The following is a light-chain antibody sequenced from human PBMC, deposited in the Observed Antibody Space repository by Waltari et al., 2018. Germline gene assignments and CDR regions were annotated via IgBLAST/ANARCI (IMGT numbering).Light chain of an antibody. CDR3: SSYTSSRTRV. V-gene: IGLV2-14*03. CDR2: DVS. Sequence: QSALTQPASVSGSPGQSITISCPGPSSDVGSYNYVSWYQHHPGKAPKLMIYDVSNRPSGVSNRFSGSKSGNTASLTISGLQGEDEADYYCSSYTSSRTRVFGGGTKLTVL. J-gene: IGLJ3*02. CDR1: SSDVGSYNY.